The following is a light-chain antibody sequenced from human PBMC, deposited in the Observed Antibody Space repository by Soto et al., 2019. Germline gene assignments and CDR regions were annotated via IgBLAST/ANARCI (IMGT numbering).Light chain of an antibody. CDR3: QQSNSTPA. CDR1: KSSSNY. Sequence: DSQMTQFPAALSASVWDRGTITFRASKSSSNYLTWYQQIQGKAPKLLIYAASRLQSGVPSRFSGSGSGTDFTLTISSLQPEYFASYYCQQSNSTPAFGQGTKVDIK. CDR2: AAS. V-gene: IGKV1-39*01. J-gene: IGKJ1*01.